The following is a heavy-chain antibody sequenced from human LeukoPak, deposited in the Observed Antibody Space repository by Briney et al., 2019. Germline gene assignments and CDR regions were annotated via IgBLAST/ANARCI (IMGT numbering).Heavy chain of an antibody. J-gene: IGHJ4*02. CDR3: ARDGVAEGIRFDC. V-gene: IGHV3-7*01. Sequence: PGGDLRLSCGASGFSFRIHWMSWVRQAPGKGLEWVDNINQDGSEKDYVDCVKGRFTISRDNAKNSMYLQMNSRRADDTAVYYCARDGVAEGIRFDCWGQGNLVTVSS. CDR1: GFSFRIHW. D-gene: IGHD3-16*01. CDR2: INQDGSEK.